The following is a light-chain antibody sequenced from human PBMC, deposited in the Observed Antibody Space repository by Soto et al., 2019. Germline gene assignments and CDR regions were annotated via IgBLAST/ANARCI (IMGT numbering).Light chain of an antibody. CDR2: DVS. CDR3: SSYTGSSHVV. CDR1: SSDVGGYNY. J-gene: IGLJ2*01. Sequence: QSALTQPASVSGSPGQSITISCTGTSSDVGGYNYVSWYQQHPGKTPKLMIYDVSNRPSGVSNRFSGSTSGNTASLTISGLQAEDEADYYCSSYTGSSHVVFGGWTKLTVL. V-gene: IGLV2-14*01.